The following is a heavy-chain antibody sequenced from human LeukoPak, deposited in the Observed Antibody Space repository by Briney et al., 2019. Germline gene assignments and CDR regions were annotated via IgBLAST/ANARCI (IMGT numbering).Heavy chain of an antibody. J-gene: IGHJ6*03. V-gene: IGHV1-69*13. D-gene: IGHD2-2*01. CDR2: IIPIFGTA. Sequence: GASVKVSCKASGGTFSSYAISWVRQAPGQGLEWMGGIIPIFGTANYAQKFQGRVTITADESTSTAYMELSSLRSEDTAVYYCARHTRYCSSTSCYYYYMDVWGKGTTVTVSS. CDR1: GGTFSSYA. CDR3: ARHTRYCSSTSCYYYYMDV.